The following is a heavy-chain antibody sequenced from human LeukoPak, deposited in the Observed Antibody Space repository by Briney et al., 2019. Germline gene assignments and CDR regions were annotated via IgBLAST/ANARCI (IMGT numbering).Heavy chain of an antibody. Sequence: RPSETLSLTCAVYGGSFSGYYWSWIRQPPGKGLEWNGEINHSGSTNYNPSLKSRVTISVDTSKNQFSLKLSSVTAADTAVYYCASKVVPAATVGYFDYWGQGTLVTVSS. J-gene: IGHJ4*02. V-gene: IGHV4-34*01. CDR3: ASKVVPAATVGYFDY. CDR1: GGSFSGYY. CDR2: INHSGST. D-gene: IGHD2-2*01.